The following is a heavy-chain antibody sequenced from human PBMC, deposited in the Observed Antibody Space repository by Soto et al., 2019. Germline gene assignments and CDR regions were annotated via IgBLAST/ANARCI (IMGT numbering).Heavy chain of an antibody. V-gene: IGHV1-3*01. CDR1: GYGFTSYA. J-gene: IGHJ2*01. Sequence: ASVKVSCQASGYGFTSYAMHWVRQAPGQRLEWMGWINAGNGNTKYSQKFQGRVTITRDTSASTAYMELSSLRSEDTAVYYCARGGSLYWYFDLWGRGTLVTVSS. D-gene: IGHD1-26*01. CDR3: ARGGSLYWYFDL. CDR2: INAGNGNT.